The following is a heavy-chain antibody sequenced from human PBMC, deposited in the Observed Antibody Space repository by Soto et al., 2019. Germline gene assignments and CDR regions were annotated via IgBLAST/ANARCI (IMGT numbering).Heavy chain of an antibody. CDR3: ASGRSRQLPPFY. CDR1: SGSISSSNW. Sequence: QVQLQESGPGLVKPSGTLSLTCAVSSGSISSSNWWSWVRQPPGKGLEWIGEIYNSGSTNYNPSLKSRVPISGDKSKNPCAMELSSVTAADTAVYYCASGRSRQLPPFYWGQGTLVTVSS. V-gene: IGHV4-4*02. CDR2: IYNSGST. D-gene: IGHD2-2*01. J-gene: IGHJ4*02.